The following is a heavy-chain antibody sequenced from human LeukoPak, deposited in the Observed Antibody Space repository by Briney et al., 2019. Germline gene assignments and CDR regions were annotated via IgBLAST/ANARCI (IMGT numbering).Heavy chain of an antibody. V-gene: IGHV4-30-2*01. J-gene: IGHJ4*02. D-gene: IGHD5-12*01. CDR2: IYHSGST. CDR1: GGSISSGGYS. Sequence: SEALSLTCAVSGGSISSGGYSWSWIRQPPGKGLEWIGYIYHSGSTYYNPSLKSRVTISVDRSKNQFSLKLSSVTAADTAVYYCARVSQYCGYQDKYFDYWGQGTLVTVSS. CDR3: ARVSQYCGYQDKYFDY.